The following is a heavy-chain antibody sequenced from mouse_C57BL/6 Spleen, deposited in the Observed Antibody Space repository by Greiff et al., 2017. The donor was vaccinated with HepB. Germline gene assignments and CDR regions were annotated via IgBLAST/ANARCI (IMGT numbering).Heavy chain of an antibody. CDR1: GYTFTSYW. CDR3: TSTTVVARAYFDY. J-gene: IGHJ2*01. D-gene: IGHD1-1*01. CDR2: IYPGNSDT. Sequence: VQLKESGTVLARPGASVKMSCKTSGYTFTSYWMHWVKQRPGQGLEWIGAIYPGNSDTSYNQKFKGKAKLTAVTSASTAYMELRSLTNEDSAVYYCTSTTVVARAYFDYWGQGTTLTVSS. V-gene: IGHV1-5*01.